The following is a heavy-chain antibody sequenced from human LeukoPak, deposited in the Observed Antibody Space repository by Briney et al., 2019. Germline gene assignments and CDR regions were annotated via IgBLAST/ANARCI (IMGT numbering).Heavy chain of an antibody. Sequence: GGSLRLSCVASGFTFSSYAMNWVRQAPGKGLEWVSTIKGSGESTYYAVSVRGRFTITRDNSQNTMYLQMNGLRAEDTAVYYCAKDPDSRDTYYDILTGYQEDYWGQGTLVTVSS. CDR3: AKDPDSRDTYYDILTGYQEDY. V-gene: IGHV3-23*01. D-gene: IGHD3-9*01. CDR1: GFTFSSYA. J-gene: IGHJ4*02. CDR2: IKGSGEST.